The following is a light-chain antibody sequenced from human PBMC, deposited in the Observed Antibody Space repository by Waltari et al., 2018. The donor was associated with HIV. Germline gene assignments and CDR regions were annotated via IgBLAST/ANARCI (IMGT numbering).Light chain of an antibody. CDR2: GNS. Sequence: QSVLTQPPSVSGAPGQRVTISCTGSSPNIGAGYAVHWYQQLPGTAPKLLIYGNSNRPSGVPDRFSGSKSGTSASLAITGLQAEDEADYYCQSYDSSLRGVFGGGTKLTVL. CDR3: QSYDSSLRGV. J-gene: IGLJ3*02. V-gene: IGLV1-40*01. CDR1: SPNIGAGYA.